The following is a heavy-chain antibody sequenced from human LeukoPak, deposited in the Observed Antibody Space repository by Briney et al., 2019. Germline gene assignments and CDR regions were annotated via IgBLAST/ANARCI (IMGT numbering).Heavy chain of an antibody. CDR2: IYPGDSDA. D-gene: IGHD3-10*01. Sequence: GESLKISCKGSGYSFTNYWIGWVRQMPGKGLKWMGIIYPGDSDARYSPSFQGQVTISADKSISTAYLQWSSLKASDTAIYYCARRGNYASGTEEYWGQGTLVIVSS. V-gene: IGHV5-51*01. J-gene: IGHJ4*02. CDR1: GYSFTNYW. CDR3: ARRGNYASGTEEY.